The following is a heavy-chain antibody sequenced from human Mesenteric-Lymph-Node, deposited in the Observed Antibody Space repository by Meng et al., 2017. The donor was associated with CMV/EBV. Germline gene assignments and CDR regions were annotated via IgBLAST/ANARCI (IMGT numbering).Heavy chain of an antibody. V-gene: IGHV3-21*01. D-gene: IGHD3-3*01. J-gene: IGHJ4*02. Sequence: GESLKISCAASGFTFSRFTMSWVRQAPGKGLEWVSSFSSSSRSSNYIYYADSVRGRFTISRDNAKNSVYLQMNSLRAEDTAVYYCVRVFNHDFWDGYSDYYFDYWGQGTLVTVSS. CDR2: FSSSSRSSNYI. CDR3: VRVFNHDFWDGYSDYYFDY. CDR1: GFTFSRFT.